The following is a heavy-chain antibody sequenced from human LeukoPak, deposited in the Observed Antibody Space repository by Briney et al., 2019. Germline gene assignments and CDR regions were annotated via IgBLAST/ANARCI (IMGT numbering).Heavy chain of an antibody. D-gene: IGHD6-19*01. CDR2: INPNSGGT. J-gene: IGHJ4*02. V-gene: IGHV1-2*02. Sequence: ASVKVSCKASGYTFTGYYMHWVRQAPGQGLEWMGWINPNSGGTNYAQKFQGRVTMTRDTSISTAYMELSRLRSDDTAVYYCARATIGWRYYFDYWGQGTLVTVSS. CDR1: GYTFTGYY. CDR3: ARATIGWRYYFDY.